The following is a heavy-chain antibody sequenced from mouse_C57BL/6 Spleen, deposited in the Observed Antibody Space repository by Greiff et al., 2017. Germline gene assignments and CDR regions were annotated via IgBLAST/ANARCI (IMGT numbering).Heavy chain of an antibody. J-gene: IGHJ3*01. Sequence: VQLQESGAELARPGASVKLSCKASGYTFTSYGISWVKQRTGQGLEWIGEIYPRSGNTYYNEKFKGKATLTADKSSSTAYMQLRSLTSEDSAVCCGATREVITAVVPFDYWGQGTLVTVSA. V-gene: IGHV1-81*01. D-gene: IGHD1-1*01. CDR1: GYTFTSYG. CDR3: ATREVITAVVPFDY. CDR2: IYPRSGNT.